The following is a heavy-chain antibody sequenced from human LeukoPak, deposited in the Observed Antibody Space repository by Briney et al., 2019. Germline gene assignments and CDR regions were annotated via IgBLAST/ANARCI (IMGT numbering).Heavy chain of an antibody. V-gene: IGHV5-51*01. Sequence: GESLKISCKGSGYSFTSYWIGWVRQMPGKGLEWMGIIYPGDSDTRYSPSFQGQVTISADKSISTAYLQWNSLKASDTAMYYCASMAAITLDAFDIWGQGTMVTVSS. J-gene: IGHJ3*02. CDR2: IYPGDSDT. D-gene: IGHD5-24*01. CDR1: GYSFTSYW. CDR3: ASMAAITLDAFDI.